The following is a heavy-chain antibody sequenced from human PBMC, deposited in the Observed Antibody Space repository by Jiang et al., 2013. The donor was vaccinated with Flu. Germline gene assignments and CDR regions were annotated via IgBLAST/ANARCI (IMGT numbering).Heavy chain of an antibody. CDR3: ARVGSLAFDY. J-gene: IGHJ4*02. Sequence: LLKPSETLSLTCAVYGGSLSGYYWTWIRQHPGKGLEWIGYISFSGSSYSNPSLESRLSLSVDTSKNQFSLRLSSVAAADTAVYYCARVGSLAFDYWGQGIRVTVSS. CDR1: GGSLSGYY. V-gene: IGHV4-31*11. CDR2: ISFSGSS. D-gene: IGHD3-16*01.